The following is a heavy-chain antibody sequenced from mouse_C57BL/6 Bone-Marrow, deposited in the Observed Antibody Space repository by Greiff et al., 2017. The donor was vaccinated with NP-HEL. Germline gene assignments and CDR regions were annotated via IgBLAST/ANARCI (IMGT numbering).Heavy chain of an antibody. J-gene: IGHJ2*01. Sequence: QVQLQQSGPELVKPGASVKISCKASGYAFSSSWMNWVKQRPGKGLEWIGRIYPGDGDTNYNGKFKGKATLTADKSSSTAYMQLSSLTSEDSAVYFCATYLCYYFDYWGQGTTLTVSS. CDR3: ATYLCYYFDY. V-gene: IGHV1-82*01. D-gene: IGHD1-1*01. CDR2: IYPGDGDT. CDR1: GYAFSSSW.